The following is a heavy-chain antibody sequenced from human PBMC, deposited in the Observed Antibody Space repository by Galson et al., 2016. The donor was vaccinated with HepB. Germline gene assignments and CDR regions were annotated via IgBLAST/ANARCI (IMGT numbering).Heavy chain of an antibody. CDR1: GYTFTGYG. CDR3: VRDTGGQRLVQAFDV. J-gene: IGHJ3*01. V-gene: IGHV1-18*01. Sequence: SVKVSCKASGYTFTGYGISWVRQAPGQGFEWLGWISAYNQNTDFEKSLQGRVTMTRDTSTSTAYMELRSLRSDDTAVYYCVRDTGGQRLVQAFDVWGQGTLVTVS. CDR2: ISAYNQNT. D-gene: IGHD6-19*01.